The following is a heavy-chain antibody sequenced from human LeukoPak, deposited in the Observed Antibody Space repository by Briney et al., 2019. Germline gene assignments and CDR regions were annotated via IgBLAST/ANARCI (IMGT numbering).Heavy chain of an antibody. V-gene: IGHV4-59*08. CDR3: ARHDATVTTWRSVDY. CDR1: GGSISSYY. D-gene: IGHD4-17*01. J-gene: IGHJ4*02. CDR2: IYYSGST. Sequence: SETLSLTCTVSGGSISSYYWSWIRQPPGKGLEWIGYIYYSGSTNYNPSLKSRVTISVDTSKNQFSLKLSSVTAADAAVYYCARHDATVTTWRSVDYWGQGTLVTVSS.